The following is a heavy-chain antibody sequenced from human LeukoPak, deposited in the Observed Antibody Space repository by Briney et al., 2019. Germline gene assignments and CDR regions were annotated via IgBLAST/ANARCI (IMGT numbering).Heavy chain of an antibody. CDR1: GFTFSNAW. CDR3: ARVRSSGWLQDQAFDY. V-gene: IGHV3-15*01. J-gene: IGHJ4*02. D-gene: IGHD6-19*01. Sequence: PGGSLRLSCAASGFTFSNAWMSWVRQAPGKGLEWVGRIKSKTDGGTTDYAAPVKGRFTISRDNAKNSLYLQMNSLRAEDTAVYYCARVRSSGWLQDQAFDYWGQGTLVTVSS. CDR2: IKSKTDGGTT.